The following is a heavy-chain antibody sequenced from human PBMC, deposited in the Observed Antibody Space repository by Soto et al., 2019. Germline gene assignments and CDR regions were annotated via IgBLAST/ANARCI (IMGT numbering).Heavy chain of an antibody. CDR3: ARAYSSSSPSWFDP. J-gene: IGHJ5*02. CDR1: GFPLSRYS. D-gene: IGHD6-6*01. CDR2: ISSSSSYI. V-gene: IGHV3-21*01. Sequence: PAGSLGLACAASGFPLSRYSMNWVRQTQGKGLEWVSSISSSSSYIYYADSVKGRFTISRDNAKNSLYLQMNSLRAEDTAVYYCARAYSSSSPSWFDPWGQGTLVTFSS.